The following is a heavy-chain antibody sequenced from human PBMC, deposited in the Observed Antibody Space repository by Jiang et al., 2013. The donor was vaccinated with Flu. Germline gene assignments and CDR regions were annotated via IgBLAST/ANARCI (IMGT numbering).Heavy chain of an antibody. Sequence: SGAEVKKPGSSVKVSCKASGGTFSTYAINWVRQAPGQGLAWMGGIIPIFGTANYAQKFQGRVTITADTSTSTAYMELSSLRSEDTAIYYCARGPDSSAYYYFYWGQGTLVTVSS. CDR3: ARGPDSSAYYYFY. V-gene: IGHV1-69*06. CDR2: IIPIFGTA. J-gene: IGHJ4*02. D-gene: IGHD3-22*01. CDR1: GGTFSTYA.